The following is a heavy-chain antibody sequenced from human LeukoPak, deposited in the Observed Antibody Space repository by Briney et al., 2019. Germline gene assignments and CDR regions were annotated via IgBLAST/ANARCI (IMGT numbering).Heavy chain of an antibody. Sequence: GGSLRLSCAASGFTFSSYAMSWVRQAPGKGLEWVSAISGSGGSTYYADSVKGRFTISRDNSKNTLYLQMNSLRAEDTAVYYCAKCDAPYYVLYYFDYWGQGTLGTVSS. V-gene: IGHV3-23*01. J-gene: IGHJ4*02. CDR3: AKCDAPYYVLYYFDY. CDR2: ISGSGGST. CDR1: GFTFSSYA. D-gene: IGHD3-10*02.